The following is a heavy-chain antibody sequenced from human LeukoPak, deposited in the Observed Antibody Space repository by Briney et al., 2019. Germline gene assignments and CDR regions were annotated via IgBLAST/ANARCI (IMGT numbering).Heavy chain of an antibody. Sequence: GGSLRLSCAASGFTFSSYGMHWVRQAPGKGLEWVAFIRYDGSNKYYADSVKGRFTISRDNSKNTLYLQMNSLRAEDTAVYYCAKDGILWFGEFAGDYYYYYMDVWGKGTTVTISS. V-gene: IGHV3-30*02. CDR1: GFTFSSYG. CDR3: AKDGILWFGEFAGDYYYYYMDV. CDR2: IRYDGSNK. D-gene: IGHD3-10*01. J-gene: IGHJ6*03.